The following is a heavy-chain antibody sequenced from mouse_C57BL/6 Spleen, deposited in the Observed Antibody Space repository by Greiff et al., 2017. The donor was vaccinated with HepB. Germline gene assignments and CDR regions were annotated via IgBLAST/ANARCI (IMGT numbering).Heavy chain of an antibody. CDR2: INPNNGGT. V-gene: IGHV1-26*01. CDR3: ARKDYDYDEDPFYAMDY. D-gene: IGHD2-4*01. CDR1: GYTFTDYY. Sequence: EVQLQQSGPELVKPGASVKISCKASGYTFTDYYMNWVKQSHGKSLEWIGDINPNNGGTSYNQKLKGKATLTVDKSSSTAYMELRSLTSEDSAVYYCARKDYDYDEDPFYAMDYWGQGTSVTVSS. J-gene: IGHJ4*01.